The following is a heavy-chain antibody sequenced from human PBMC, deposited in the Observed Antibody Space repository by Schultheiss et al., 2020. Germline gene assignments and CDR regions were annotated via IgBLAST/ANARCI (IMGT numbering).Heavy chain of an antibody. V-gene: IGHV3-33*05. J-gene: IGHJ4*02. CDR3: TTDRFSLIAVGFDY. CDR2: ISYDGSNK. D-gene: IGHD6-19*01. Sequence: LSLTCAASGFTFSSYGMHWVRQAPGKGLEWVAVISYDGSNKYYADSVKGRFTISRDNSKNTLYLQMNSLKTEDTAVYYCTTDRFSLIAVGFDYWGQGTLVTVSS. CDR1: GFTFSSYG.